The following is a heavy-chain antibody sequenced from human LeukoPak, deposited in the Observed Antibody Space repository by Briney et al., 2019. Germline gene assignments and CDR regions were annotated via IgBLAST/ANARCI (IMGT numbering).Heavy chain of an antibody. V-gene: IGHV5-10-1*01. CDR1: RYSFTNYW. J-gene: IGHJ6*02. CDR3: ARLCPRYDCGMDV. CDR2: IDPSDSYT. Sequence: GESLKISCKGSRYSFTNYWIIWVRQMPGKGLEWMGRIDPSDSYTNYSPSFQGHVTISADKSISTAYLQWGGLKASDTAMYYCARLCPRYDCGMDVWGQGTSVTVTS.